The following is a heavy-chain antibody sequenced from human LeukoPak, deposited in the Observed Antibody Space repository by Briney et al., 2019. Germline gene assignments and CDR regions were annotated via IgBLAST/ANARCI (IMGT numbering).Heavy chain of an antibody. D-gene: IGHD3-16*01. CDR1: GGSISSYY. V-gene: IGHV4-59*08. Sequence: SETLSLTCTVSGGSISSYYWSWIRQPPGKGLEWIGYIYYSGSTNYNPSLKSRVTISVDTSKTQFSLKLSSVTAADTAVYYCARLGWAFGYFDYWGQGTLVTVSS. CDR2: IYYSGST. CDR3: ARLGWAFGYFDY. J-gene: IGHJ4*02.